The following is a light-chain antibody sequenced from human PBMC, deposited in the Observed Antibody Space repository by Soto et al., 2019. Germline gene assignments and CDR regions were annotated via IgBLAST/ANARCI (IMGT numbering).Light chain of an antibody. V-gene: IGKV1-12*01. J-gene: IGKJ4*01. CDR3: QQGHSFPLT. CDR2: TAS. Sequence: DIQMTQSPSSVSASVGDRVTITCRASQGINIALAWFQQKPGEAPRLLIYTASTLHSGVPSRFSGSGSGTDFTLTITSLQPEDFATYYCQQGHSFPLTFGGGTKVEIQ. CDR1: QGINIA.